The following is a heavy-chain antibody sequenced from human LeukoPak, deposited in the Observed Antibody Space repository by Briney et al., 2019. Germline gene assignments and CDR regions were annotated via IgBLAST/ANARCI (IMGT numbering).Heavy chain of an antibody. D-gene: IGHD2-21*02. Sequence: SETLSLTCTASGGSISSYYWSWIRQPPGKGLEWTGYIYYSGSTNYNPSLKSRVTISVDTSKNQFSLKLSSVTAADTAVYYCAGAYCGGDCSIDYWGQGTLVTVSS. CDR3: AGAYCGGDCSIDY. V-gene: IGHV4-59*01. CDR2: IYYSGST. CDR1: GGSISSYY. J-gene: IGHJ4*02.